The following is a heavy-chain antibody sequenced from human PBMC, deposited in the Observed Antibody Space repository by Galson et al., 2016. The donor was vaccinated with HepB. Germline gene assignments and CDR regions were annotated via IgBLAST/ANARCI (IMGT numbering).Heavy chain of an antibody. J-gene: IGHJ4*02. Sequence: SETLSLTCTVSGGSISTLNYYWGWIRQPPGKGLEWIGSMYTGGSTYYNPSHGSRVTISVDTSKNQFSLRLSSVTAADTAFYYCSTADYWGPGSLVPVSS. CDR1: GGSISTLNYY. D-gene: IGHD2/OR15-2a*01. CDR3: STADY. V-gene: IGHV4-39*03. CDR2: MYTGGST.